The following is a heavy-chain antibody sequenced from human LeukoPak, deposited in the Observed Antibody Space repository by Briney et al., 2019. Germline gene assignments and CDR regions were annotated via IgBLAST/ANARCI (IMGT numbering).Heavy chain of an antibody. CDR3: ARDLDYGLVY. CDR1: GFIFNTYS. J-gene: IGHJ4*02. CDR2: ISSSGGTM. D-gene: IGHD4-17*01. V-gene: IGHV3-48*01. Sequence: GGSQRLFCAASGFIFNTYSMNWVRQAPGKGLEWVSYISSSGGTMYYADSVKGRFTISRDNANNSLYLQLNSLTVEDTAVYYCARDLDYGLVYWGEGTLVTVSS.